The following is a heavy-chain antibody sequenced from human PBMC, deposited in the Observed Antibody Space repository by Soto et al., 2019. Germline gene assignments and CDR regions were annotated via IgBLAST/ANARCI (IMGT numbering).Heavy chain of an antibody. D-gene: IGHD3-10*01. CDR2: INGDGLTT. V-gene: IGHV3-74*02. J-gene: IGHJ4*02. CDR1: GFTFSSYW. Sequence: EVQLVESGGGVVQPGGSLRLSCAASGFTFSSYWIHWVRQSPGEGLVWVSRINGDGLTTNYADSVKGRFASSRDNRKNTLYLQMNSRGAEDAAVYYCARGASGALYLGSWGQGTLVTVSS. CDR3: ARGASGALYLGS.